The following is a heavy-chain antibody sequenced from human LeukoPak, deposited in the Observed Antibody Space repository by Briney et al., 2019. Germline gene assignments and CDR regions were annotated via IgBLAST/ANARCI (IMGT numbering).Heavy chain of an antibody. CDR1: GGSISSGGYY. D-gene: IGHD6-19*01. J-gene: IGHJ4*02. Sequence: SQTLSLTCTVSGGSISSGGYYWSWIRQHPGKGLEWIGYIYFSGSTYYNPSLKSRLTISVDTSKNQFSLRLTSVTAADTAVYYCARYQYSSGWYYLDYWGQGTLVTVSS. V-gene: IGHV4-31*03. CDR2: IYFSGST. CDR3: ARYQYSSGWYYLDY.